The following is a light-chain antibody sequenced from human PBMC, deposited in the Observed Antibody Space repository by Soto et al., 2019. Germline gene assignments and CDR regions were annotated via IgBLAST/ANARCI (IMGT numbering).Light chain of an antibody. V-gene: IGLV2-11*01. Sequence: QSALTQPRPVSGSPGQSVTISCTGTSSDVGGYNYVSWYQQHPGKAPKLMIYDVSKRPSGVPDRFSGSKSGNTASLTISGLQAEDEADYYCCSYAGSSVFGTGTKVTVL. J-gene: IGLJ1*01. CDR1: SSDVGGYNY. CDR2: DVS. CDR3: CSYAGSSV.